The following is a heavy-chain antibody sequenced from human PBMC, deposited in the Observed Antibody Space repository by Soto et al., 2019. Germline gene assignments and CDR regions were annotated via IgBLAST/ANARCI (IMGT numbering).Heavy chain of an antibody. V-gene: IGHV4-31*03. D-gene: IGHD2-15*01. J-gene: IGHJ6*02. CDR3: ARGGLGYCSGGSCYSAELSRYYYGMDV. CDR1: GGSISSGGYY. CDR2: IYYSGAT. Sequence: QVQLQESGPGLVKPSQTLSLTCTVSGGSISSGGYYWSWIRQHPGKGLEWIGYIYYSGATYYNPSLKGRVTISVDTSKNQFSLKLSSVTAAATAVYYCARGGLGYCSGGSCYSAELSRYYYGMDVWGQGTTVTVSS.